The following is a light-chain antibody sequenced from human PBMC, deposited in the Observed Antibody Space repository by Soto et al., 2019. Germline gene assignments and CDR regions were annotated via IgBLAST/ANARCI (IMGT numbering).Light chain of an antibody. CDR3: GTWDSSLSAYV. Sequence: QAVVTQPPSVSAAPGQKVTISCSGRSSNVGNNYVSWYQQLPGTAPKLLIYDNNKRPSGIPDRFSGSKSGTSATLGITGLQTGDEADYYCGTWDSSLSAYVFGAGTKVTVL. V-gene: IGLV1-51*01. CDR2: DNN. J-gene: IGLJ1*01. CDR1: SSNVGNNY.